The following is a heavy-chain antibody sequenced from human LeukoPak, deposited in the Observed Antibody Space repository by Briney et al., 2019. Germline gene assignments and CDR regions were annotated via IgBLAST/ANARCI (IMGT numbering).Heavy chain of an antibody. CDR2: ISGSGGST. Sequence: PGGSLRLSCAASGFTFSSYAMSWVRQAPGKGLEWVSAISGSGGSTYYADSVKGRFTISRDNSKNTLYLQMNSLRAEDTAAYYCAKVPYYDFWSGSNSNYYYGMDVWGQGTTVTVSS. D-gene: IGHD3-3*01. CDR1: GFTFSSYA. CDR3: AKVPYYDFWSGSNSNYYYGMDV. V-gene: IGHV3-23*01. J-gene: IGHJ6*02.